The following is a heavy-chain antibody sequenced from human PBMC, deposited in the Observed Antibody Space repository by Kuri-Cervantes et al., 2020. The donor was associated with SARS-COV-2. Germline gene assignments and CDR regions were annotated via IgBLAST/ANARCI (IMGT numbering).Heavy chain of an antibody. CDR3: ARERVDSSSWANWFDP. CDR1: GFTFSDYY. V-gene: IGHV3-11*04. D-gene: IGHD6-13*01. CDR2: ITGSGSSI. J-gene: IGHJ5*02. Sequence: GGSLRLSCAASGFTFSDYYMKWIRQAPGKGLECVSYITGSGSSIYYADSVKGRFTISRDNAKNSLYLQMNSLRDEDTAVYYCARERVDSSSWANWFDPWGQGTLVTVSS.